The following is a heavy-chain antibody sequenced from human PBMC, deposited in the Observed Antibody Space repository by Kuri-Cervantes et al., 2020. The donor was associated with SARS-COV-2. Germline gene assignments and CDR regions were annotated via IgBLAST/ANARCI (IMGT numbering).Heavy chain of an antibody. CDR2: IYYSGST. V-gene: IGHV4-39*07. J-gene: IGHJ5*02. D-gene: IGHD4/OR15-4a*01. CDR1: GGSISSSSYY. Sequence: SETLSLTCTVSGGSISSSSYYWGWIRQLPGKGLEWIGSIYYSGSTYYNPSLKSRVTISVDTSKNQFSLKLSSVTAADTAVYYCARDPNANHNNWFDPWGQGTLVTVSS. CDR3: ARDPNANHNNWFDP.